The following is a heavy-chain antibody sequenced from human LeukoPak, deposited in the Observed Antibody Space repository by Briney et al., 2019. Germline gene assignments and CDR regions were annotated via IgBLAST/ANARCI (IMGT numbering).Heavy chain of an antibody. CDR1: GFTFSDYH. V-gene: IGHV3-11*01. Sequence: PGGPLRLSCAASGFTFSDYHMSWIPHSPGKGLECVLYISSSSCNIYYADSVEARFTISRDNAKNSLYLQMNRLRAENTAVYYCARGAKYYYYYMDVWGKGTTVTVSS. CDR3: ARGAKYYYYYMDV. J-gene: IGHJ6*03. CDR2: ISSSSCNI.